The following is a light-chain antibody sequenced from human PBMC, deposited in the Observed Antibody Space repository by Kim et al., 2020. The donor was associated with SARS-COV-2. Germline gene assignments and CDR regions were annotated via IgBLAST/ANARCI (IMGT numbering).Light chain of an antibody. CDR1: SSIGGSNY. CDR2: RNN. Sequence: GHRVTISFSGSSSIGGSNYVSCYQRLPGTAPKPLISRNNRRPPGVPDLFSGSKSGTSASLAISGLRSEDEADYYCAAWDDSLSGRVFGGGTPLTVL. J-gene: IGLJ3*02. V-gene: IGLV1-47*01. CDR3: AAWDDSLSGRV.